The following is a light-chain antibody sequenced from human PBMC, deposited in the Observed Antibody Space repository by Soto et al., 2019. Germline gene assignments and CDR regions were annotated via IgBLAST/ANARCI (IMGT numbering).Light chain of an antibody. Sequence: EIVLTQSPGTLSLSPGERATLSCRASQSVSSSYLAWYQQKPGQTPRLLIYGASNRATGIPDRFSGSRSGTDFTLTISRLEPEDFAVYYCQQYGSPLTFGGGTKVDIK. CDR3: QQYGSPLT. CDR1: QSVSSSY. V-gene: IGKV3-20*01. CDR2: GAS. J-gene: IGKJ4*01.